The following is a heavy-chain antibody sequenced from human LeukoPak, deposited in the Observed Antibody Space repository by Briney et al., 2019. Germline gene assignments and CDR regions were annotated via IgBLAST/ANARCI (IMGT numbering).Heavy chain of an antibody. J-gene: IGHJ4*02. D-gene: IGHD2-8*01. CDR2: ISDSGDYT. V-gene: IGHV3-23*01. Sequence: PGGSLRLSCAGSGFTFSSYAMSWVRQAPGKGLEWVSAISDSGDYTYYADSVKGRFTISRDNSKNTLYLHVNSLRAEDTAAYYCAIDTSIGKYCTSGVCSPFDYWGQGTLVTVSS. CDR1: GFTFSSYA. CDR3: AIDTSIGKYCTSGVCSPFDY.